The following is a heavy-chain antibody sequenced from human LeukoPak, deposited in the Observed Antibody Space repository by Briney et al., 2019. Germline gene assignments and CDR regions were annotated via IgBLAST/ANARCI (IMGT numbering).Heavy chain of an antibody. CDR1: GVSITSGGYY. CDR3: ARASGIEDY. Sequence: SETLSLTCTVSGVSITSGGYYWMWIRQPAGKGLEWIGHVYTSGSTKYNPSLKTPVSISLDTSKNHFSLKVDSVTAADTAAYYCARASGIEDYWGQGTLVIVSS. J-gene: IGHJ4*02. V-gene: IGHV4-61*09. D-gene: IGHD3-10*01. CDR2: VYTSGST.